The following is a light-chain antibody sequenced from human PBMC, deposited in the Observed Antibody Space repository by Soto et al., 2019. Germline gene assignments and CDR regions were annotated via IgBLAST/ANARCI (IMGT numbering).Light chain of an antibody. CDR2: GAS. Sequence: EIVLTQSPCTLSLCPREKATLSCRASQSVSSSYLAWYQQKPGQAPRLLIYGASSRATGIPDRFSGSGSGTDFTLTISRLEPEDFAVYYCQQYGSSPTFGQGTKVDIK. V-gene: IGKV3-20*01. CDR1: QSVSSSY. J-gene: IGKJ1*01. CDR3: QQYGSSPT.